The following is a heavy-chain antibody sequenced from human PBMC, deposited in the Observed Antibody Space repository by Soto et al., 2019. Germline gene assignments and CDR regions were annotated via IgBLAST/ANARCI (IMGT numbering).Heavy chain of an antibody. CDR1: GGTFSSYA. Sequence: SVKVSCKASGGTFSSYAISWVRQAPGQGLEWMGGVIPIFGTANYAQKFQGRVTITADESTSTAYMELSSLRSEDTAVYYCARDSGILSGYCRHYFYGMDVWGQGTTVTVSS. V-gene: IGHV1-69*13. CDR2: VIPIFGTA. D-gene: IGHD3-9*01. CDR3: ARDSGILSGYCRHYFYGMDV. J-gene: IGHJ6*02.